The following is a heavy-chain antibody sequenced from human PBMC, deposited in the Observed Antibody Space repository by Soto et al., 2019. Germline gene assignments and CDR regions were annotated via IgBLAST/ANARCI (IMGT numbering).Heavy chain of an antibody. CDR3: ARFKAQFLSSGWCGGGDI. J-gene: IGHJ3*02. D-gene: IGHD6-19*01. CDR1: GFTFSTYS. CDR2: IRDSGHST. V-gene: IGHV3-23*01. Sequence: EVQLLETGGGLVQPGGSLRLSCAASGFTFSTYSMTWVRQAPGKGVEWVSTIRDSGHSTHYADSVRGRFAISRDNSKNTLFLQMNSLRAEDTAVYYCARFKAQFLSSGWCGGGDIWGQGTMVTVSS.